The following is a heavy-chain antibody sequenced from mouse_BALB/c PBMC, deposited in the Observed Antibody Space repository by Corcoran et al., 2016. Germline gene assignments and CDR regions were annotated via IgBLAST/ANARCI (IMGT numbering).Heavy chain of an antibody. CDR1: GFNIKDYY. V-gene: IGHV14-1*02. Sequence: EVQLQQSGAELVRPGALVKLSCKASGFNIKDYYMHWVKQRPEQGLEWIGWIDPENGNTIYDPKFQGKASITADTSSNTAYLQLSSLTSEDTVVYYCAYDAMDYWGQGTSVTVSS. J-gene: IGHJ4*01. CDR3: AYDAMDY. D-gene: IGHD2-12*01. CDR2: IDPENGNT.